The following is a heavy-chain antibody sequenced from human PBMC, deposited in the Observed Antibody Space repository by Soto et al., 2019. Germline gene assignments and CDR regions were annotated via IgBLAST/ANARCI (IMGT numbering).Heavy chain of an antibody. CDR1: GFTFGSYA. CDR2: ISYDGSNK. J-gene: IGHJ4*02. CDR3: ARDRVDTAMVITGWGDY. V-gene: IGHV3-30-3*01. D-gene: IGHD5-18*01. Sequence: GGSLSLSCAASGFTFGSYAMHWVLPAPGKGLEWVAVISYDGSNKYYADSVKGRFTISRDNSKNTLYLQTNSLRAEDTAVYYCARDRVDTAMVITGWGDYWGQGTLVTVSS.